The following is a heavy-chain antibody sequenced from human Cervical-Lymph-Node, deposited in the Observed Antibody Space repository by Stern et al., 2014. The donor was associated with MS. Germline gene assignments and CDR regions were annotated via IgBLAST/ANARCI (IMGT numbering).Heavy chain of an antibody. D-gene: IGHD5-12*01. V-gene: IGHV3-30*04. Sequence: VQLVESGGGLVQPRQSLRLSCAASGFTFNASALHWVRLAPAKGLEWVAAVSFDGSEEYYADSVKGRFTISRDKSKNTLYLQVNSLRLDDTAVYYGARVLAVWGQGTTVIVSS. J-gene: IGHJ6*02. CDR3: ARVLAV. CDR2: VSFDGSEE. CDR1: GFTFNASA.